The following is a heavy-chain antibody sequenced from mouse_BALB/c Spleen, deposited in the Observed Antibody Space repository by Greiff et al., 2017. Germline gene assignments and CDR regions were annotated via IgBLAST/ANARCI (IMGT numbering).Heavy chain of an antibody. CDR1: GFSLTSYD. CDR3: VRAGYAYFDY. Sequence: QVQLKQSGPGLVAPSQSLSITCTVSGFSLTSYDISWIRQPPGKGLEWLGVIWTGGGTNYNSAFMSRLSISKDNSKSQVFLKMNSLQTDDTAIYYCVRAGYAYFDYWGQGTTLTVSS. CDR2: IWTGGGT. J-gene: IGHJ2*01. D-gene: IGHD3-1*01. V-gene: IGHV2-9-2*01.